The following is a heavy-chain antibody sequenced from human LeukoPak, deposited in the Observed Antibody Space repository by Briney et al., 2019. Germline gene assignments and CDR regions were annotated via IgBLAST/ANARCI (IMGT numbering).Heavy chain of an antibody. Sequence: PSETLSLTCTVSGGSISSYYWSWIRQPAGKGLEWIGRIYTSGSTNYNPSLKSRVTISVDTSKNQFSLKLSSVTAADTAVYYCARDLLRFEPGDYYYYYMDVWGRGTTVTVSS. V-gene: IGHV4-4*07. CDR1: GGSISSYY. D-gene: IGHD3-3*01. CDR2: IYTSGST. CDR3: ARDLLRFEPGDYYYYYMDV. J-gene: IGHJ6*03.